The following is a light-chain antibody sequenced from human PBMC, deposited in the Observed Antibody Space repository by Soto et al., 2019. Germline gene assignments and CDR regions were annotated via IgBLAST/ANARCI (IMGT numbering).Light chain of an antibody. J-gene: IGKJ4*01. V-gene: IGKV3-11*01. Sequence: EIVLTQSPATLALSPGERATLSCRASQSVRSYLAWYQQKPGQAPRLLIYDTSNRATGIPARFSGSGSGTDFSLTINSLEPEDFATYYCQQLNTYPVTFGGGTKV. CDR1: QSVRSY. CDR3: QQLNTYPVT. CDR2: DTS.